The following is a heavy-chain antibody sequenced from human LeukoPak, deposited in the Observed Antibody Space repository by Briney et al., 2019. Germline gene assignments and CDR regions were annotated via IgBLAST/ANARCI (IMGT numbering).Heavy chain of an antibody. J-gene: IGHJ4*02. D-gene: IGHD3-16*01. CDR3: ARNKKGDRHTYRLDY. V-gene: IGHV3-30*04. CDR2: RSYDGMYI. Sequence: PGGSLRLSCAAPGLTLNNSALNSVRQAPGKGLEWDAVRSYDGMYIDYVDSVKGRFTSSGEHSKSTLYLQMNSWRAEDTAVYYCARNKKGDRHTYRLDYWGEGTLVTVSS. CDR1: GLTLNNSA.